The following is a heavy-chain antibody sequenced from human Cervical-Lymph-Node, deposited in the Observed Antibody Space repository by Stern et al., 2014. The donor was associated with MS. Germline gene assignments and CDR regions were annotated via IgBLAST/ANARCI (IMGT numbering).Heavy chain of an antibody. CDR2: ISDSGVYT. CDR3: AKDLGRGVVVVPLYGLDV. J-gene: IGHJ6*02. D-gene: IGHD2-2*01. V-gene: IGHV3-23*04. CDR1: GFTFSTYA. Sequence: EVQLVESEGGLVQPGGALRLSCAASGFTFSTYAFSWVRQAPGKGLEWVSSISDSGVYTYYADSVKGRFTISRDNSKSMVYLEMQSLRAEDTAVYHCAKDLGRGVVVVPLYGLDVWGQGTTVTVSS.